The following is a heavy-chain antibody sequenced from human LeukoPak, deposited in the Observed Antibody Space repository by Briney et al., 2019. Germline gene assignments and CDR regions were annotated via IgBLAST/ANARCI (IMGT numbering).Heavy chain of an antibody. CDR2: ISAYNGNT. V-gene: IGHV1-18*01. J-gene: IGHJ3*02. CDR3: ARDAHYYGSSGYYLDAFDI. D-gene: IGHD3-22*01. Sequence: GASVKVSCKASGYTFTSYGISWVRQAPGQGLEWMGWISAYNGNTNYAQKLQGRVTMTTDTSTSTAYMELRSLRSDDTAVYYCARDAHYYGSSGYYLDAFDIWGQGTMVTVSS. CDR1: GYTFTSYG.